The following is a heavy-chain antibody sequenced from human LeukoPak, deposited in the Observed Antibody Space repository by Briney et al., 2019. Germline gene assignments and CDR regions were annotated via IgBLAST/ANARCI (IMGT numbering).Heavy chain of an antibody. Sequence: ASVKVSCKASGYTFTGYYMHWVRQAPGQGLEWMGWINPNSGGTNYAQKFQGRVTMTRDTSISTAYMELSRLRSDDTAVYYCARAARMRVLMVYAIGIDAFDIWGQGTMVTVSS. CDR3: ARAARMRVLMVYAIGIDAFDI. CDR1: GYTFTGYY. CDR2: INPNSGGT. J-gene: IGHJ3*02. D-gene: IGHD2-8*01. V-gene: IGHV1-2*02.